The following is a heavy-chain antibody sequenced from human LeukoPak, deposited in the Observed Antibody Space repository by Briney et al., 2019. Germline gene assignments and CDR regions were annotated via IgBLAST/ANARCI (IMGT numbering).Heavy chain of an antibody. J-gene: IGHJ4*02. CDR3: ASRILYYDSSGYYYSLPDY. V-gene: IGHV1-69*01. CDR1: GGTFSSYA. D-gene: IGHD3-22*01. CDR2: IIPIFGTA. Sequence: ASVKVSCKASGGTFSSYAISWVRQAPGQGLEWMGGIIPIFGTANYAQKFQGRVTITADESTSTAYMELSSLRSEDTAVYYCASRILYYDSSGYYYSLPDYWGQGTLVTVSS.